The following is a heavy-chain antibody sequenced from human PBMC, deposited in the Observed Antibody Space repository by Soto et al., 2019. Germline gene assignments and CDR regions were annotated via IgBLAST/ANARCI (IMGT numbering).Heavy chain of an antibody. CDR3: TRGHHSMDV. D-gene: IGHD5-18*01. V-gene: IGHV3-11*06. J-gene: IGHJ6*02. Sequence: PGGSLRLSCAASGFAFSDHYMSWIRQAPGKGLDWISYINPSGTYTHYADSVKGRFTISRDNAENSLYLQMNGLRAEDTALYYCTRGHHSMDVWGQGATVTVSS. CDR2: INPSGTYT. CDR1: GFAFSDHY.